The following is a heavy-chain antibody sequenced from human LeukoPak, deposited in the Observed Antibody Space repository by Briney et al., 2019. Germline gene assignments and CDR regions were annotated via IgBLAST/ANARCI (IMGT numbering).Heavy chain of an antibody. CDR1: GFSLSTSGVG. CDR2: IYWNDDK. V-gene: IGHV2-5*01. J-gene: IGHJ3*02. Sequence: SGPTLVNPTQTLTLTCAFSGFSLSTSGVGVGWIRQPPGKALEWLAPIYWNDDKRYSPSLKSRLTITKDTSKNQVVLTMTNMDPVDTATYYCAHRRMVRGATNAFDIWGQGTMVTVSS. CDR3: AHRRMVRGATNAFDI. D-gene: IGHD3-10*01.